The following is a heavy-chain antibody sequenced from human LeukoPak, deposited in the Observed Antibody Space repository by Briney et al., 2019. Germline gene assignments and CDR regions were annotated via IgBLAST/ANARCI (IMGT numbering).Heavy chain of an antibody. D-gene: IGHD2-2*01. CDR3: ARVPAATPGGFDP. Sequence: ASVKVSCKASGYTFTSYGISWVRHAPGHGLEWRGWISAYNGNTNYAQKLQGRVTMTTDTSTSTAYMELRSLRSDDTAVYYCARVPAATPGGFDPWGQGTLVTVSS. CDR2: ISAYNGNT. CDR1: GYTFTSYG. V-gene: IGHV1-18*01. J-gene: IGHJ5*02.